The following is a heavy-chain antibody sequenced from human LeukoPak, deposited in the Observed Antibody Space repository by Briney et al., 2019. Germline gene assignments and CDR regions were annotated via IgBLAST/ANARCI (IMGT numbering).Heavy chain of an antibody. J-gene: IGHJ4*02. CDR1: GFTLSRSA. V-gene: IGHV3-23*01. Sequence: GGSQRLFCAASGFTLSRSAMSCAPGAPGRGRECVLDYSGSCGSTYSADSVKGRFTISRDNSKNTLYLQMNSLRAEDTAVYCCAKDPSTTVTSNDDYWGQRTLVTVSS. CDR3: AKDPSTTVTSNDDY. D-gene: IGHD4-17*01. CDR2: YSGSCGST.